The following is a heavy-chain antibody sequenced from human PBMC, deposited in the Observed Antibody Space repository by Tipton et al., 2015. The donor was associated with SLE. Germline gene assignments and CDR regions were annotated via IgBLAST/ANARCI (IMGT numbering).Heavy chain of an antibody. Sequence: SLRLSCAVSGFIFSSYSMSWVRQAPGKGLEWVANIKQDGSEKYYVDSVKGRFTISRDNAKNSVDLQMNSLRVEDTAVYYCTRGRGWTDYWGQGTLVTVSS. CDR1: GFIFSSYS. D-gene: IGHD6-19*01. V-gene: IGHV3-7*01. CDR2: IKQDGSEK. CDR3: TRGRGWTDY. J-gene: IGHJ4*02.